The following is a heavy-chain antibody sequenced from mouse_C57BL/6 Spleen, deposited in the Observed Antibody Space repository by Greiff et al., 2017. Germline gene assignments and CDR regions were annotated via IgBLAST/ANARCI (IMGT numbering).Heavy chain of an antibody. D-gene: IGHD2-5*01. V-gene: IGHV1-42*01. CDR3: AKEPYSTPMDY. J-gene: IGHJ4*01. Sequence: VQLKQSGPELVKPGASVKISCKASGYSFTGYYMNWVKQSPEKSLEWIGEINPSTGGTTYNQKFKAKATLTVDKSSSTAYMQLKSLTSEDSAVYYGAKEPYSTPMDYWGQGTSVTVSS. CDR1: GYSFTGYY. CDR2: INPSTGGT.